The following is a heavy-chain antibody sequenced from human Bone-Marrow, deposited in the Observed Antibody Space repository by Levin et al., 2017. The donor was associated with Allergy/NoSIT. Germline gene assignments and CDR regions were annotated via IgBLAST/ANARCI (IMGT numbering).Heavy chain of an antibody. CDR1: GGAFASDH. Sequence: GESLKISCKASGGAFASDHFHWVRQAPGQGLEWMGIINPDTGRTNYAVKFQGRVTVTRDTSTSTVYMELSSLRSEDTAVYYCARDRYDSSGYAYYNGMDVWGQGTTVTGSS. V-gene: IGHV1-46*01. CDR3: ARDRYDSSGYAYYNGMDV. CDR2: INPDTGRT. J-gene: IGHJ6*02. D-gene: IGHD3-22*01.